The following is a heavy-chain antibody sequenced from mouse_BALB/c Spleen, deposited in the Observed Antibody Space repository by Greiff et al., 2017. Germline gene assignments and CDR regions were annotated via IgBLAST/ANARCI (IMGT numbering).Heavy chain of an antibody. D-gene: IGHD3-3*01. V-gene: IGHV1S56*01. CDR3: GRRRAVQAYFDD. CDR1: GYTFTSYY. Sequence: QVQLQQSGAELVKPGASVKLSCTATGYTFTSYYINWVRQRPEQGLEWIGWIFPGDGSTKNNEKIKGKATPTTDKTTNTAYMLHSRLTAEDSAVYCGRRRAVQAYFDDWGEGTTVTVSA. CDR2: IFPGDGST. J-gene: IGHJ1*01.